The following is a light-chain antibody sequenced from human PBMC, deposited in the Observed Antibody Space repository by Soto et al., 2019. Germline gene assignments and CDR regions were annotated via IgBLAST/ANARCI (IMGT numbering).Light chain of an antibody. Sequence: AIRMPQSPSSLSASTGDRVTITCRASQGISSYLAWYQQKPGKAPKLLIYAASTLQSGVPSRFSGSGSGTDFTLTISCPQSEDGATYDCQQYYSYPRTFGRGTKVDIK. CDR2: AAS. CDR1: QGISSY. V-gene: IGKV1-8*01. J-gene: IGKJ1*01. CDR3: QQYYSYPRT.